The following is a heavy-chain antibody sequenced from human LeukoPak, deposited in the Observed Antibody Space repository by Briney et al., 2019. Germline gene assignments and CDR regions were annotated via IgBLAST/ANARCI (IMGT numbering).Heavy chain of an antibody. V-gene: IGHV1-18*01. CDR2: ISAYNGNT. D-gene: IGHD5-24*01. Sequence: ASVKVSCKASGYTFTSYGIRWVRQAPGQGLEWMGWISAYNGNTNYAQNLQGRVTMTTDTSTSTSYMELRSLRSDDTAVYYCARDRYGMATFPTDLHYSGQGTLVTVSS. CDR3: ARDRYGMATFPTDLHY. CDR1: GYTFTSYG. J-gene: IGHJ4*02.